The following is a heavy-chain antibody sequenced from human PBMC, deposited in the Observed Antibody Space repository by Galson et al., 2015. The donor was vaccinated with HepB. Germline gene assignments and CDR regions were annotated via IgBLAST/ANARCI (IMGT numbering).Heavy chain of an antibody. Sequence: QSGAEVKKPGESLKISCKGSGYSFSSYWSGWVRQMPGKGLEWMGIIFPGDSDTRYSPSFQGQVIISADQSISSAYLQWSSLKASDTAIYYCATLAHITRGSNAFDIWGQGTMVIVSS. V-gene: IGHV5-51*03. CDR1: GYSFSSYW. CDR3: ATLAHITRGSNAFDI. D-gene: IGHD1-14*01. J-gene: IGHJ3*02. CDR2: IFPGDSDT.